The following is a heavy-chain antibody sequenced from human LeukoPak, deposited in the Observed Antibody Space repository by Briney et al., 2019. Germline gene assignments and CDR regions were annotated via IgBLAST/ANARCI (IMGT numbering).Heavy chain of an antibody. J-gene: IGHJ4*02. V-gene: IGHV6-1*01. CDR1: GDSVSRNSGA. D-gene: IGHD6-13*01. Sequence: SQTLSLTCAISGDSVSRNSGAWNWIRQSPSRGLEWLGGTHYRSKWYNDYAVCVKSRINIKPDTSKNQFSLQLNSVTPEDTAVYYCARDPTTLAAPAAFDYWGQGTLVTVSS. CDR2: THYRSKWYN. CDR3: ARDPTTLAAPAAFDY.